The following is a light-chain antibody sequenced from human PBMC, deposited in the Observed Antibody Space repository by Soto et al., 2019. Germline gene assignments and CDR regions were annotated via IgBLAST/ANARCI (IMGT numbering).Light chain of an antibody. V-gene: IGKV3-15*01. J-gene: IGKJ2*01. CDR3: QQYNNWPPYT. CDR1: QSVSSN. CDR2: GAS. Sequence: EIVMTQSPATLSVSPGERATLSCRASQSVSSNVAWYQQKPGQAPRLLIYGASTRATGIPARFSGSGSGTEFTLTISSLPSEDVAVYYCQQYNNWPPYTFGQGTKLEIK.